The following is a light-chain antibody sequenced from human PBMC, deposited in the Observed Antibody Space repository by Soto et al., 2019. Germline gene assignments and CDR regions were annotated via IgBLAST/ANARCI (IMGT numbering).Light chain of an antibody. Sequence: QSVQRQSASACGSPGQSITISCTGTSSDVGGYNFVSWYQQHPGRAPKLLIYEVSRRPSGVSNRFSGSKSGDTASLTISGLQAEDEADYYCYSYRGYYNRVFGTGTKVTVL. CDR2: EVS. V-gene: IGLV2-14*01. CDR1: SSDVGGYNF. CDR3: YSYRGYYNRV. J-gene: IGLJ1*01.